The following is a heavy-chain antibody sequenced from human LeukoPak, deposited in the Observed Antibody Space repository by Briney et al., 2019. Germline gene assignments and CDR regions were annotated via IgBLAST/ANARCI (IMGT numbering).Heavy chain of an antibody. D-gene: IGHD2-2*01. V-gene: IGHV3-15*01. J-gene: IGHJ3*02. CDR1: GFTFSNAW. Sequence: GGSLRLSCAASGFTFSNAWMSWVRQAPGKGLEWVGRINSKTDSGTTDYAAPVKGRFTISRDDSKNTLYLQKNSLKTEDTAVYYCTTVGMNIVVVPAAKGYDAFDIWGQGTMVTVSS. CDR3: TTVGMNIVVVPAAKGYDAFDI. CDR2: INSKTDSGTT.